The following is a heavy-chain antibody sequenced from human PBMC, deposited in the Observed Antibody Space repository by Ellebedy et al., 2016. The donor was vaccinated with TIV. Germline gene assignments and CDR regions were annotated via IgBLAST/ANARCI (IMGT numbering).Heavy chain of an antibody. J-gene: IGHJ4*02. D-gene: IGHD6-19*01. Sequence: SLKISXTASGFTFDNYAMHWVRQAPGKGLEYVSGVSWNSGAIVYADSVKGRFTISRDNAKNSLYLQMGSLRAEDTALYYCAKGQRFSSGWYLSTPDYWGQGILVTVSS. CDR2: VSWNSGAI. CDR1: GFTFDNYA. V-gene: IGHV3-9*01. CDR3: AKGQRFSSGWYLSTPDY.